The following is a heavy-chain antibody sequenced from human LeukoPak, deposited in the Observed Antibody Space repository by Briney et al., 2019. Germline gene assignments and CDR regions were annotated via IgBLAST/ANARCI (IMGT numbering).Heavy chain of an antibody. D-gene: IGHD6-13*01. CDR2: IWYDGSNK. V-gene: IGHV3-33*01. CDR1: GFTFSSYG. J-gene: IGHJ6*02. CDR3: AREGSSWFGTNYYYYGMDV. Sequence: PGGSLRLSCAASGFTFSSYGMHWVRQAPGKGLEWVAVIWYDGSNKYYADSVKGRFTISRDNSKNTLYLQMNSLRAEDTAVYYCAREGSSWFGTNYYYYGMDVWGQGTTVTVSS.